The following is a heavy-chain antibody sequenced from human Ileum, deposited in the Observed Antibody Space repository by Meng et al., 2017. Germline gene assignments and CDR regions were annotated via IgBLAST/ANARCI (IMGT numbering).Heavy chain of an antibody. Sequence: QLQLQESGSGLVKPSQPLSLTCAVSGGSITSGGYSWSWIRQAPGKGREWIGYIYYSGSTYYSPSLKSGVTISLDRSKSQFSLKLNSVNAADKAVYYCARRSGAYDSWGQGTLVTVSS. CDR3: ARRSGAYDS. D-gene: IGHD6-19*01. CDR1: GGSITSGGYS. J-gene: IGHJ5*01. CDR2: IYYSGST. V-gene: IGHV4-30-2*01.